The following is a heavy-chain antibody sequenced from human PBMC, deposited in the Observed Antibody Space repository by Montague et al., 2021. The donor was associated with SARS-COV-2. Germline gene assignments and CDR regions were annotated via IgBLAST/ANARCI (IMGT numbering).Heavy chain of an antibody. V-gene: IGHV4-31*03. CDR3: ARAATITMIVVVIDAFDI. Sequence: TLSLTCTVSGGPISSGGYYWIWIRQHPGKGLEWIGYIYYSGSTYYNPSLKSRVTISVDTSKNQFSLKLSSVTAADTAVYYCARAATITMIVVVIDAFDIWGQGTMVTVSS. CDR2: IYYSGST. D-gene: IGHD3-22*01. CDR1: GGPISSGGYY. J-gene: IGHJ3*02.